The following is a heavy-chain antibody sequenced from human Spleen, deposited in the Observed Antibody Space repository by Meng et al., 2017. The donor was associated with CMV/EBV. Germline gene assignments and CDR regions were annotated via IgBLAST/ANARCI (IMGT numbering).Heavy chain of an antibody. J-gene: IGHJ5*02. D-gene: IGHD2-2*02. CDR3: AREGGYCSSTSCYRSWFDP. CDR1: GYTFTSYY. V-gene: IGHV1-46*01. CDR2: INPSGGST. Sequence: ASVKVSCKASGYTFTSYYMHWVRQAPGQGLEWMGIINPSGGSTSYAQKFQGRVTMTRDTSTSTVYMELSSLRSEDTAVYYCAREGGYCSSTSCYRSWFDPWGQGTLVTVSS.